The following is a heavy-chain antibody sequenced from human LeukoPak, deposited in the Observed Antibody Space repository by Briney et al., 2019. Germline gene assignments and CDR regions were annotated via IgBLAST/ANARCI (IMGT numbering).Heavy chain of an antibody. D-gene: IGHD6-19*01. CDR3: ARAEVPGGAVAGKKSDKFDY. Sequence: SQTLSLTCAISGDSVSSNSAAWNWIRQSPSRGLEWLGRTYYRSKWYNDYAVSVKSRITINPDTSKNQFSLQPNSVTPEDTAVYYCARAEVPGGAVAGKKSDKFDYWGQGTLVTVSS. V-gene: IGHV6-1*01. CDR2: TYYRSKWYN. J-gene: IGHJ4*02. CDR1: GDSVSSNSAA.